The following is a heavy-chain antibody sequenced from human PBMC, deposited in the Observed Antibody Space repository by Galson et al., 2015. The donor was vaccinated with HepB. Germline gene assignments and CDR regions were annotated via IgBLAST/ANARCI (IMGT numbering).Heavy chain of an antibody. CDR3: ARVSSYYYGMDV. V-gene: IGHV1-46*04. CDR1: GYTFTGYY. Sequence: SVKVSCNASGYTFTGYYMHWVRQAPGQGLEWMGIINPSGGSTSYAQKLQGRVTMTRDTSTSTVYMELSSLRSEDTAVYYCARVSSYYYGMDVWGQGTTVTVSS. J-gene: IGHJ6*02. CDR2: INPSGGST.